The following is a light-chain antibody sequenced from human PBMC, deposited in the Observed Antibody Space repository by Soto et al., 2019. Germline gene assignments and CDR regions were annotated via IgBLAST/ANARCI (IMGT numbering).Light chain of an antibody. CDR3: SSYTSTSTVV. Sequence: QSVLTQPASVSGSPGQSITISCTGTSSDVGGYNYVSWYQHHPGKAPKLMSYDVSNRPSGVSNRFSGSKSDNTASLTISGLQAEDEADYYCSSYTSTSTVVFGGGTKLTVL. J-gene: IGLJ2*01. CDR2: DVS. V-gene: IGLV2-14*03. CDR1: SSDVGGYNY.